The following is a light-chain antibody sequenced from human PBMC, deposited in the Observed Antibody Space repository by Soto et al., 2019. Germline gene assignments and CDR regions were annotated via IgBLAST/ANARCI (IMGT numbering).Light chain of an antibody. Sequence: EIVLTQSPGTLSLSPGERATLSCRASQSLSGNYLAWYQQKPGQAPRLLIFGVSSRATGIPDRFSGSGSGTDFTLTISSLQAEDVAVYYCQQHYSVPFTFGPGTKVDI. CDR3: QQHYSVPFT. CDR1: QSLSGNY. CDR2: GVS. J-gene: IGKJ3*01. V-gene: IGKV3-20*01.